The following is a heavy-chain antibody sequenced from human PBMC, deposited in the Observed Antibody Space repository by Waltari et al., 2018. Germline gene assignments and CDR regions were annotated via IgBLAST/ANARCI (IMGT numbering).Heavy chain of an antibody. Sequence: QLQLQESGPGLVKPSETLSLTCTVSGGSISSSSYYWGWIRQPPGKGLEWIGSIYYSGSTYDNPSRKSRVTISVDTSKNQFSLKLSSVTAADTAVYYWARDKSVVAATFNWFDPWGQGTLVTVSS. CDR2: IYYSGST. J-gene: IGHJ5*02. CDR1: GGSISSSSYY. D-gene: IGHD2-15*01. V-gene: IGHV4-39*07. CDR3: ARDKSVVAATFNWFDP.